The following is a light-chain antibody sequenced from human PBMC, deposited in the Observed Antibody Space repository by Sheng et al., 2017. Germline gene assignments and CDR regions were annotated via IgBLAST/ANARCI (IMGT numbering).Light chain of an antibody. CDR3: HQYGSSPLT. J-gene: IGKJ5*01. CDR2: GAS. Sequence: EMVIMQSPDTLSVSPGERATLSCRASQTIGNRLAWYQQIPGQAPRLLMYGASSRAPGIPDRFSGSGSDTDFTLTVSRLEPEDFATYYCHQYGSSPLTFGQGTRLEIK. V-gene: IGKV3-20*01. CDR1: QTIGNR.